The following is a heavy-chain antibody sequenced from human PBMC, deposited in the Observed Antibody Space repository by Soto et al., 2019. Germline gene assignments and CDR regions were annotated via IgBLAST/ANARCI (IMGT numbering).Heavy chain of an antibody. CDR1: AYTFTGYY. D-gene: IGHD6-6*01. J-gene: IGHJ6*02. Sequence: XSVKVSCKASAYTFTGYYMHWVRQAPGQGLEWMGWINPNSGGTNYAQKFQGRVTMTRDTSISTAYMELSRLRSDDTAVYYCARDAGMSSRSSGVYGMDVWGQGTTVTASS. CDR3: ARDAGMSSRSSGVYGMDV. V-gene: IGHV1-2*02. CDR2: INPNSGGT.